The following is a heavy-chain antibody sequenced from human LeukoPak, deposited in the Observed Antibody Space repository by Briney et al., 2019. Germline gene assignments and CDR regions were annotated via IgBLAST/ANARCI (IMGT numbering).Heavy chain of an antibody. CDR2: ISYDGSNK. V-gene: IGHV3-30-3*01. Sequence: GGSLRLSCAASGFTFSSYAMHWVRQAPGKGLEWVAVISYDGSNKYYADSVKGRFTISRDNSKNTLYLQMNSLRAEDTAVYYCAKAAARPGYWGQGTLVTVSS. CDR3: AKAAARPGY. CDR1: GFTFSSYA. D-gene: IGHD6-6*01. J-gene: IGHJ4*02.